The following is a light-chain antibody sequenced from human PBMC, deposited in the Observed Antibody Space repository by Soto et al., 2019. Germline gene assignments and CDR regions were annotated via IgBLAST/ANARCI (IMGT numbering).Light chain of an antibody. Sequence: ETVLTQSPDTLSLSTGERATLSCRASQSVSSTYLAWYQQKPGQAPRLLIYGSSSRATGIPVRFSGSGSGPDLTLTISRLEPEDFAVYYCQQYGSSPYMYTFGQGTKLEIK. CDR1: QSVSSTY. J-gene: IGKJ2*01. CDR3: QQYGSSPYMYT. V-gene: IGKV3-20*01. CDR2: GSS.